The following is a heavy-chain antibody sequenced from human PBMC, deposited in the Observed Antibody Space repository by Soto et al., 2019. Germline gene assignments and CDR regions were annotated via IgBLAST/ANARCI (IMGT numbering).Heavy chain of an antibody. CDR2: ISYDGSDK. V-gene: IGHV3-30-3*01. J-gene: IGHJ4*02. CDR3: ARGGGFCGADCYKGGIDY. CDR1: GFTFSPYT. Sequence: GGSLRLSCAASGFTFSPYTMHWVRQTPGNGLEWVAVISYDGSDKNYADSVRGPCTISRDNSKNTLFLQMNSLRAEDTALYYCARGGGFCGADCYKGGIDYWGQGALVTVSS. D-gene: IGHD2-21*02.